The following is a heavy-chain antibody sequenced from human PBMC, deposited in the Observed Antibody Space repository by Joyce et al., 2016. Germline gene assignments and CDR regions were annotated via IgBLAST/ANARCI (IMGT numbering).Heavy chain of an antibody. CDR2: IGWNSVNI. J-gene: IGHJ6*02. CDR1: GITFDDYA. V-gene: IGHV3-9*01. Sequence: VQLVESGGGLVQPGRSLRLSCAASGITFDDYAMHWVRQAPGKGLEWVSGIGWNSVNIGYADSVKGRFTISRDNDKNYLYLQMNSLRTEDTAMYYCAAEVYSSGFTLFESGVMDVWGQGTMVTVSS. CDR3: AAEVYSSGFTLFESGVMDV. D-gene: IGHD3-22*01.